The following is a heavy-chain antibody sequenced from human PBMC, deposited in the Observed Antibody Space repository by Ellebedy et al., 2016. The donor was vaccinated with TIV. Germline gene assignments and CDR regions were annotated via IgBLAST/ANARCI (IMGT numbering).Heavy chain of an antibody. D-gene: IGHD3-3*01. CDR3: AKGSIFGVENYFDY. CDR2: ISGSGGST. CDR1: GFTFSSYA. V-gene: IGHV3-23*01. Sequence: GGSLRLXXAASGFTFSSYAMSWVRQAPGKGLEWVSAISGSGGSTYYADSVKGRFTISRDNSKNTLYLQMNSLRAEDTAVYYCAKGSIFGVENYFDYWGQGTLVTVSS. J-gene: IGHJ4*02.